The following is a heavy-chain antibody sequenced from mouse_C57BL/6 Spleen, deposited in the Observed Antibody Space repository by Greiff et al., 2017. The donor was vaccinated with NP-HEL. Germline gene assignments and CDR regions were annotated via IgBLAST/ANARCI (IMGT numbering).Heavy chain of an antibody. CDR2: INPSSGYT. D-gene: IGHD1-1*01. Sequence: QVQLQQSGAELARPGASVKMSCKASGYTFTSYTMHWVKQRPGQGLEWIGYINPSSGYTKYNQKFKDKATLTAGKSSSTAYMQLSSLTSEDSAVYYCARSITTVVADYWGQGTTLTVSS. V-gene: IGHV1-4*01. J-gene: IGHJ2*01. CDR1: GYTFTSYT. CDR3: ARSITTVVADY.